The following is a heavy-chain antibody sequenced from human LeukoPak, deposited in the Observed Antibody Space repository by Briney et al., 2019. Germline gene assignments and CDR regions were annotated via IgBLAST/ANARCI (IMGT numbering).Heavy chain of an antibody. V-gene: IGHV3-48*03. CDR1: GFTFSSYE. D-gene: IGHD4-17*01. CDR2: ISSSGSTI. J-gene: IGHJ3*02. CDR3: ARGEPNYGGYAPGDAFDI. Sequence: GGSLRLSCAASGFTFSSYEMNWVRQAPGKGLEWVPYISSSGSTIYYADSVKGRFTISRDNAKNSLYLQMNSLRAEDTAVYYCARGEPNYGGYAPGDAFDIWGQGTMVTVSS.